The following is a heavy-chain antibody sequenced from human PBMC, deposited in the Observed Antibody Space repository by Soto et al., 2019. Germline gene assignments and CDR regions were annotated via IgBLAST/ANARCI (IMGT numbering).Heavy chain of an antibody. Sequence: EVQLLESGGDLVQTGGSLRLSCASSGFTFGNYDMTWVRQAPGKGLEWVSTIRGSGVSGGSVYYADSVKGRFTISRDNSKNTLYLQMNSLRAEDSAVYYCAKRDCSSISCNFGAPAFDYWGQGTLVTVSS. J-gene: IGHJ4*02. V-gene: IGHV3-23*01. CDR3: AKRDCSSISCNFGAPAFDY. CDR2: IRGSGVSGGSV. D-gene: IGHD2-2*01. CDR1: GFTFGNYD.